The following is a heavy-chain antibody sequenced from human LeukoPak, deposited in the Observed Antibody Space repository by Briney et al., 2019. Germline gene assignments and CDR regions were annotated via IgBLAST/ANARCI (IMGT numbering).Heavy chain of an antibody. CDR3: ARTAIGVVVAEEY. CDR2: IRNDGSNN. J-gene: IGHJ4*02. Sequence: GGSLRLSCAASGFTLSHQGMHWVRQAPSKGLEGVAFIRNDGSNNYYADSVKGRFTISRDNSKNTLYLQMNSLRAEDTAVYYCARTAIGVVVAEEYWGQGTLVTVSS. V-gene: IGHV3-30*02. CDR1: GFTLSHQG. D-gene: IGHD2-15*01.